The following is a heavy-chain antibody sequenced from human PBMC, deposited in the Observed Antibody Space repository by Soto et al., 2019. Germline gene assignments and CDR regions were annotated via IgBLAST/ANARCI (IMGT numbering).Heavy chain of an antibody. V-gene: IGHV4-31*03. Sequence: QVQLQESGPGLVKPSLTLSLTCSVSGVSIKSGGYYWTWIRQRPGKGLEWIAYIHYTGSTNYNPSLKSRLTVSLDTSKNLFSLNLKSVTAADTAVYFCARGFDGGYTYAYDNWGQGTLVTVSS. D-gene: IGHD5-18*01. J-gene: IGHJ4*02. CDR2: IHYTGST. CDR1: GVSIKSGGYY. CDR3: ARGFDGGYTYAYDN.